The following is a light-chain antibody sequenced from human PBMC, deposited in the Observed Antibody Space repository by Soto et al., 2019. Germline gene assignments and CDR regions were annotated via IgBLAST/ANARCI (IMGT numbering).Light chain of an antibody. CDR1: QSVSSN. J-gene: IGKJ1*01. CDR2: GAS. Sequence: EVVMTQSPATLSVSLGDRATLSCRASQSVSSNLAWYQQKPGQGPRLLIYGASTRATGIPARFSGGGSGTEFTLTISSLQSEDFAVYYCQQYNNWPTFGQGTKVDIK. CDR3: QQYNNWPT. V-gene: IGKV3-15*01.